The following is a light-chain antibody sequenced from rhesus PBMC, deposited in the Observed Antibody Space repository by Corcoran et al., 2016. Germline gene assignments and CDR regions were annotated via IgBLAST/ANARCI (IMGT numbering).Light chain of an antibody. J-gene: IGKJ2*01. CDR3: LKSSNWPS. Sequence: EIVMTQSPATLALSPGERATLSCRASQSVSSYLAWYQQKPGQAPRLLIYGASSRATGFPDRFSGRGAGTEFPLTISSLEPEVVGVYFCLKSSNWPSFGQGTKVEIK. V-gene: IGKV3-24*04. CDR1: QSVSSY. CDR2: GAS.